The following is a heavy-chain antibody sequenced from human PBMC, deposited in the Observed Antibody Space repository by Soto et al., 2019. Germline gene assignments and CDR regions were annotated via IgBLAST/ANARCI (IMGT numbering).Heavy chain of an antibody. CDR3: TTEWYIVVVVIGLGMDV. V-gene: IGHV3-15*07. CDR1: GFTFSNAW. D-gene: IGHD2-15*01. Sequence: GGSPRLSCAASGFTFSNAWMNWVRQAPGKGLEWVGRIKSKTDGGTTDYATPVKGRFTISRDDSKNTLYLQMNSLKTEDTAVYYCTTEWYIVVVVIGLGMDVWGQGTTVTDSS. J-gene: IGHJ6*02. CDR2: IKSKTDGGTT.